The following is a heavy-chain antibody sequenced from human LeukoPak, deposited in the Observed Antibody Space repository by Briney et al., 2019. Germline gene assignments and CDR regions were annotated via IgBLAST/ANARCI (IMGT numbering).Heavy chain of an antibody. CDR2: IYYSGST. J-gene: IGHJ5*02. Sequence: PSETLSLTCTVSGGSISSSSYYWGWIRQPPGKGLEWIGSIYYSGSTYYNPSLKSRVTISVDTSKNQISLKLSSVTAADTAVYYCAGTSTTHNWFDPWGQGTLVTVSS. CDR1: GGSISSSSYY. D-gene: IGHD4-11*01. CDR3: AGTSTTHNWFDP. V-gene: IGHV4-39*01.